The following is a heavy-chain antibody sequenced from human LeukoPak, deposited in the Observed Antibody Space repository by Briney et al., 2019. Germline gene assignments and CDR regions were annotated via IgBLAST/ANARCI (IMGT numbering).Heavy chain of an antibody. V-gene: IGHV3-15*01. CDR3: TITVATSIDY. CDR1: GFTFSSYG. CDR2: IKRKTDGGTT. Sequence: GGSLRLSCAASGFTFSSYGMHWVRQAPGKGLEWVGRIKRKTDGGTTDYAAPVKGRFTISRDDSKNTLYLQMNSLNIEDTAVYYCTITVATSIDYWGQGTLVTVSS. J-gene: IGHJ4*02. D-gene: IGHD5-12*01.